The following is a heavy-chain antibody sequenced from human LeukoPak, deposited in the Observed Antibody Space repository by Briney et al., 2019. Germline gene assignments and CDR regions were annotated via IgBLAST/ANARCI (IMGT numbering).Heavy chain of an antibody. CDR1: GFTFSSYG. V-gene: IGHV3-30*18. CDR3: AKNGNQHYYYHYMDV. CDR2: ISYDGSNK. J-gene: IGHJ6*03. Sequence: GGSLRLSCAASGFTFSSYGMHWVRQVPGKGLEWVAVISYDGSNKYYADSVKGRFTISRDNSKSTLYLQMNSLRAEDTAVYYCAKNGNQHYYYHYMDVWGKGTTVTVSS. D-gene: IGHD2-2*01.